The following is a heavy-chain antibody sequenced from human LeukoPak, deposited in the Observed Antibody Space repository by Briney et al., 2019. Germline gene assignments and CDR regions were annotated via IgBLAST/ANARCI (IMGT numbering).Heavy chain of an antibody. CDR3: ARDPDYYDSSGYIDY. CDR1: GFTFSSYW. D-gene: IGHD3-22*01. Sequence: GGSLRLSCAASGFTFSSYWMHWVRQAPGKGLVWVSRINSDGSSTSYADSVKGRFTISRDNAKNTLYLQMNSLRAEDTAVYYCARDPDYYDSSGYIDYWGQGTLVTVSS. CDR2: INSDGSST. J-gene: IGHJ4*02. V-gene: IGHV3-74*01.